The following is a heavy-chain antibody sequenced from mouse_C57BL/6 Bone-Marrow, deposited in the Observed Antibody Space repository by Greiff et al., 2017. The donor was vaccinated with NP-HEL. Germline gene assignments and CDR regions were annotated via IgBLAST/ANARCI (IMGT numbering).Heavy chain of an antibody. CDR3: ARRDFYYYGSSTGFAY. CDR2: INPYNGGT. CDR1: GYTFTDYY. V-gene: IGHV1-19*01. D-gene: IGHD1-1*01. J-gene: IGHJ3*01. Sequence: VQLQQSGPVLVKPGASVKMSCKASGYTFTDYYMNWVKQSPGKSLEWIGVINPYNGGTSYNQKFKGKATLTVDQSSSTAYMELNSLTSEDSAVYYCARRDFYYYGSSTGFAYWGQGTLVTVSA.